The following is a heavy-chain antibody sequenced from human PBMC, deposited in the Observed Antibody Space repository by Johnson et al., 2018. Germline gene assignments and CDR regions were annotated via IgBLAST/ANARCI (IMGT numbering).Heavy chain of an antibody. CDR2: ISSSGTTM. Sequence: QVQLVESGGGLVKPGGSLRLSCAASGFTFSDSFMSWIRQAPGKGLEWVSYISSSGTTMYEADPVKGRFTISRDNAKNSLFLQMNSLRAEETAVYYWARTHYYDSSGYYYNWGQGILVTVSS. CDR1: GFTFSDSF. J-gene: IGHJ4*02. CDR3: ARTHYYDSSGYYYN. V-gene: IGHV3-11*04. D-gene: IGHD3-22*01.